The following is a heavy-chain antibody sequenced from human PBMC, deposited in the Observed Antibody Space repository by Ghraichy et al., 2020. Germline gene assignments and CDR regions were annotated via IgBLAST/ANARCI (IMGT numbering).Heavy chain of an antibody. CDR1: GGSFSGYY. CDR2: INHSGST. J-gene: IGHJ4*02. V-gene: IGHV4-34*01. D-gene: IGHD1-26*01. Sequence: SQTLSLTCAVYGGSFSGYYWSWIRQPPGKGLEWIGEINHSGSTNYNPSLKSRVTISVDTSKNQFSLKLSSVTAADTAVYYCARESNSGSYWEESRPYFDYWGQGTLVTVSS. CDR3: ARESNSGSYWEESRPYFDY.